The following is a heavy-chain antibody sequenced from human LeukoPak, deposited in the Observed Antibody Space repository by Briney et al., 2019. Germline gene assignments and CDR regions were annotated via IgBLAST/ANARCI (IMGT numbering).Heavy chain of an antibody. Sequence: SQTLSLTCTVSGGSVSSGDYYWSWIRQPPGKGLEWIGYIYYSGSTYYNPSLKSRVTISVDTSKNQFSLKVSSVTAADTGVYYCAREDHDRSGSPLWIDPWGQGSLVSVSS. D-gene: IGHD3-22*01. CDR2: IYYSGST. V-gene: IGHV4-30-4*01. CDR3: AREDHDRSGSPLWIDP. J-gene: IGHJ5*02. CDR1: GGSVSSGDYY.